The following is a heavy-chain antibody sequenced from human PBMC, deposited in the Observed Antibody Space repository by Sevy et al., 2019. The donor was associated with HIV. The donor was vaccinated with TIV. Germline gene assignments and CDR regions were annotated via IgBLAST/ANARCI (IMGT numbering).Heavy chain of an antibody. CDR1: GYTFTSYG. CDR3: ARDESGSYYYDSSGYYRALTFDI. V-gene: IGHV1-18*04. CDR2: ISAYNGNT. J-gene: IGHJ3*02. D-gene: IGHD3-22*01. Sequence: ASVKVSCKASGYTFTSYGISWVRQAPGQGLEWMGWISAYNGNTNYAQKLQGRVTMTTDTSTSTAYMELRSLRSDDTAVYDCARDESGSYYYDSSGYYRALTFDIWGQGTMVTVSS.